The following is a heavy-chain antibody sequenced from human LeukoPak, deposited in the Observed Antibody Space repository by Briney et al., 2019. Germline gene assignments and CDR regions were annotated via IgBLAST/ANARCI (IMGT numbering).Heavy chain of an antibody. CDR1: GFTVSSSY. J-gene: IGHJ4*02. CDR3: AREGSTSWEYYFDY. Sequence: PGGSLRLSCAASGFTVSSSYMSWVRQAPGKGLEWVSVIYSGGSTYYADSVKGRFTISRDNSKNTLYLQMNSLRAEDTAVYYCAREGSTSWEYYFDYWGQGTLVTVSS. CDR2: IYSGGST. V-gene: IGHV3-66*01. D-gene: IGHD2-2*01.